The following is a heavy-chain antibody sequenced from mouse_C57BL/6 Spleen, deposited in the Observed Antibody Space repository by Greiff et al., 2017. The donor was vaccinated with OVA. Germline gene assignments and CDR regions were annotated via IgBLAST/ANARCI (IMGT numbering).Heavy chain of an antibody. CDR1: GYTFTSYW. Sequence: QVQLKQPGAELVKPGASVKMSCKASGYTFTSYWITWVKQRPGQGLEWIGDIYPGSGSTNYNEKFKSKATLTVDTSSSTAYMQLRSLTSEDSAVYYCARDKEDYGNYGPFDYWGQGTTLTVSS. J-gene: IGHJ2*01. CDR3: ARDKEDYGNYGPFDY. D-gene: IGHD2-1*01. CDR2: IYPGSGST. V-gene: IGHV1-55*01.